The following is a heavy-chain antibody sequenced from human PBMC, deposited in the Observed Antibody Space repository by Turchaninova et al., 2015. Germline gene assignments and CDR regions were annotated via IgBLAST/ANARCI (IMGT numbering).Heavy chain of an antibody. Sequence: QVQLVQSGAEVKKPGSSVRVSCKASGGTFSNYGINWVRQAPGQGLEWMGALIPIFGTATYAQKFRARVTITAYTSTRTAYMVLGSLTSEDTAVYFCARGGTSLYYSYMDVWGKGTTVTVS. V-gene: IGHV1-69*06. CDR2: LIPIFGTA. CDR3: ARGGTSLYYSYMDV. D-gene: IGHD2-2*01. J-gene: IGHJ6*03. CDR1: GGTFSNYG.